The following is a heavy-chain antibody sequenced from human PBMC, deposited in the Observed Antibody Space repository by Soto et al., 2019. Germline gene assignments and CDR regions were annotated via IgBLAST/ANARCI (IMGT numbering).Heavy chain of an antibody. CDR2: VYYSGGA. Sequence: SETLSLTCTVSGGSISGYYWSWIRQPPGKGLEWIGNVYYSGGAKYNPSVKRRVSISVDMSKNQFSLNLSSVTAADTAVYYCTRDGDGRMTTNPYYYYGMDVWGPGITVTVSS. CDR3: TRDGDGRMTTNPYYYYGMDV. D-gene: IGHD2-21*02. CDR1: GGSISGYY. V-gene: IGHV4-59*01. J-gene: IGHJ6*02.